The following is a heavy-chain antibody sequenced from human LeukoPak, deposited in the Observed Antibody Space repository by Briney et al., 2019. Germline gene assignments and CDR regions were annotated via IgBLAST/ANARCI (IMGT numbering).Heavy chain of an antibody. CDR3: AREFEGTASGAGY. V-gene: IGHV3-21*01. D-gene: IGHD3-16*01. J-gene: IGHJ4*02. CDR2: MSVGSGLI. CDR1: GFIFSRYS. Sequence: GGSLRLSCAASGFIFSRYSMNWVRQAPGKGLEWVASMSVGSGLIYYAESVRGRFNVSRDNAKNSLYLQMKSLRADDTAVYYCAREFEGTASGAGYWGQGTLVTVSS.